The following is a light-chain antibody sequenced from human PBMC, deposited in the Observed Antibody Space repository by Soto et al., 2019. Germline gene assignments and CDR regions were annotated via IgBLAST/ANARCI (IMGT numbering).Light chain of an antibody. CDR1: QSISSW. V-gene: IGKV1-5*01. CDR3: QQYNSYSQA. Sequence: DIQMTQSPSTLSASVGDRVTITCRASQSISSWLAWYQQKPGKAPKLLIYDASSLESGVPSRFSGSGSGTEFTSTISSLQPDDFATYYRQQYNSYSQAFGQGTKLQIK. CDR2: DAS. J-gene: IGKJ2*01.